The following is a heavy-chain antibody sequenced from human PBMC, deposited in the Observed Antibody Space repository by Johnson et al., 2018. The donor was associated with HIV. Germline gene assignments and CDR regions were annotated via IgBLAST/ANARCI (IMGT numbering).Heavy chain of an antibody. CDR1: GFTFDDYA. CDR2: ISWNSGSI. V-gene: IGHV3-9*01. Sequence: VQLVESGGGLVQPGRSLRLSCAASGFTFDDYAMHWVRQAPGKGLEWVSGISWNSGSIGYAASVKDRFTISRDNAKNSLYLQMNSLRAEDTALYYCANLFRGDWGFDAFDIWGQGTMVTVSS. CDR3: ANLFRGDWGFDAFDI. J-gene: IGHJ3*02. D-gene: IGHD7-27*01.